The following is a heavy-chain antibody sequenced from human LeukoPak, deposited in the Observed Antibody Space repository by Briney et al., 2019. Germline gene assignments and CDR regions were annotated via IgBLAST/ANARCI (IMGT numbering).Heavy chain of an antibody. Sequence: PSETLSLTCAVYGGSFSGYYWGWIRQPPGKGLEWIGSIYYSGSTYYNPSLKSRVTISVDTSKNQFSLKLSSVTAADTAVYYCAAFGVEEDAFDIWGQGTMVTVSS. J-gene: IGHJ3*02. CDR3: AAFGVEEDAFDI. V-gene: IGHV4-39*01. CDR1: GGSFSGYY. D-gene: IGHD3-3*01. CDR2: IYYSGST.